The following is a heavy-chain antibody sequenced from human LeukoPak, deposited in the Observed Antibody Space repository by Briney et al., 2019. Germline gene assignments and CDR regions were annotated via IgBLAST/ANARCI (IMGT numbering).Heavy chain of an antibody. J-gene: IGHJ4*02. Sequence: SETLSLTCAVYGVSFSGYYWSWLRQPPGKGLEWIGEINHSGSTNYNPSLKSRVTISVDTSKNQFSLKLSSVTAADTAVYYCARGPNRYYYDSSGYPDYWGQGTLVTVSS. CDR3: ARGPNRYYYDSSGYPDY. CDR2: INHSGST. D-gene: IGHD3-22*01. V-gene: IGHV4-34*01. CDR1: GVSFSGYY.